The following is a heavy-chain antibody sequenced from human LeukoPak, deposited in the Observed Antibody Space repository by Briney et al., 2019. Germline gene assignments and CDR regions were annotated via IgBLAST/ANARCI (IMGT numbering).Heavy chain of an antibody. CDR2: IYYSGST. Sequence: PSETLSLTCTVSGGSISSYYWSWIRQPPGKGLEWIGYIYYSGSTNYNPSLKSQVTISVDTSKNQFSLKLSSVTAADTAVYYCARVCSSTSCYGGFDYWGQGTLVTVSS. CDR1: GGSISSYY. V-gene: IGHV4-59*01. J-gene: IGHJ4*02. CDR3: ARVCSSTSCYGGFDY. D-gene: IGHD2-2*01.